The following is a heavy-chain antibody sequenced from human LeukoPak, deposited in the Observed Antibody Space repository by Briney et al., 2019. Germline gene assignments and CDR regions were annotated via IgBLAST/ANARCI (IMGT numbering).Heavy chain of an antibody. CDR1: GFTFDDYA. J-gene: IGHJ4*02. Sequence: GGSLRLSCAASGFTFDDYAMHWVRQAPGKGLEWVSGISWNSGSIGYADSVKGRFTISRDNAKNSLYLQMNSLRAEDTAVYYCAKGGQWLVLGYWGQGTLVTVSS. V-gene: IGHV3-9*01. D-gene: IGHD6-19*01. CDR2: ISWNSGSI. CDR3: AKGGQWLVLGY.